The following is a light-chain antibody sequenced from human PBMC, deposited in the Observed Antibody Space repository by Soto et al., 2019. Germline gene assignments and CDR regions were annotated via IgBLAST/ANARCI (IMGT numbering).Light chain of an antibody. CDR2: AAS. CDR3: QQSYSTPRLT. CDR1: QSISSY. V-gene: IGKV1-39*01. J-gene: IGKJ4*01. Sequence: DIQMTQSPSSLSASVGDRVTITCRAIQSISSYLNWYQQKPGKAPKLLIYAASSLQSGVPSRFSGSGSGTDFTLTISILQPEDFATYYCQQSYSTPRLTFGGGTKVDIK.